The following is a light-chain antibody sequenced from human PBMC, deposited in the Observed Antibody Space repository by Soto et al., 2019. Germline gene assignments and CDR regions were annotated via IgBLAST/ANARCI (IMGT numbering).Light chain of an antibody. CDR2: WAS. CDR1: QSVLYTSNNKNY. CDR3: QQYYSTPIT. V-gene: IGKV4-1*01. Sequence: DIVMTQSPDSLAVSLGERATLNCKSSQSVLYTSNNKNYLAWYRQKPGQPPKLLIYWASTRESGVPDRFSGSGYGTDFTLTISSLQAEDVAVYYCQQYYSTPITFGQGTRLEIK. J-gene: IGKJ5*01.